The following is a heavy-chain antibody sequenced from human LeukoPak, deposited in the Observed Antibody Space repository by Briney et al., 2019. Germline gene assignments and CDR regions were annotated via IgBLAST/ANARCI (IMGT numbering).Heavy chain of an antibody. CDR1: GYTFTSYA. D-gene: IGHD3-10*01. J-gene: IGHJ4*02. V-gene: IGHV7-4-1*02. CDR3: ARDAILWFGELSYFDY. Sequence: ASVKVSCKASGYTFTSYAMNWVRQAPGQGLEWMGWINTNTGNPTYAQGFTGRFVFSLDTSVSTAYLQISSLKAEDTAVYYCARDAILWFGELSYFDYWGQGTLVTVSS. CDR2: INTNTGNP.